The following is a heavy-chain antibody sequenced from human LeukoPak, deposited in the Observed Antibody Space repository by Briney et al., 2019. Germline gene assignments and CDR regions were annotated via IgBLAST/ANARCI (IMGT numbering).Heavy chain of an antibody. J-gene: IGHJ4*02. Sequence: GGSLRLSCAASGFTFSNYWMSWVRQAPGKGLEWVANIKHDGREKDYVDSVRGRFSISRDNAQNSLSLQMTSLRAEDTAVYYCATSRGYDWGWGQGTLVTVSS. CDR1: GFTFSNYW. D-gene: IGHD5-12*01. V-gene: IGHV3-7*01. CDR3: ATSRGYDWG. CDR2: IKHDGREK.